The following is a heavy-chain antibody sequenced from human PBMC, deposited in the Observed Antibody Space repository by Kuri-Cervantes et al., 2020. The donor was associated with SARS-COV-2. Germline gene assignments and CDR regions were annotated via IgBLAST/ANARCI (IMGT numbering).Heavy chain of an antibody. CDR1: GGSISRGSYY. CDR3: ASGGSSGYFNY. Sequence: SCTVSGGSISRGSYYWSWIRQPAGKGLEWIGRIYTSGSTNYNPSLKSRVTISVDTSKNQFSLKLSSVTAADTAVYYCASGGSSGYFNYWGQGTLVTVSS. J-gene: IGHJ4*02. V-gene: IGHV4-61*02. CDR2: IYTSGST. D-gene: IGHD3-22*01.